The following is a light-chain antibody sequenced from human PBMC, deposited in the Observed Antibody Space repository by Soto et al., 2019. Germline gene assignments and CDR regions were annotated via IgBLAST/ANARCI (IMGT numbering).Light chain of an antibody. J-gene: IGLJ1*01. V-gene: IGLV2-14*01. CDR1: SSDVGGYNY. Sequence: QSALTQPASVSGSPGQSITISCTGTSSDVGGYNYVSWYQQHPGKAPKLMIYEVTHRPSGASNRFSGSKSGNTASLTISGLQAEDEADYYCSSYTTTNTYVFGTGTKVTVL. CDR3: SSYTTTNTYV. CDR2: EVT.